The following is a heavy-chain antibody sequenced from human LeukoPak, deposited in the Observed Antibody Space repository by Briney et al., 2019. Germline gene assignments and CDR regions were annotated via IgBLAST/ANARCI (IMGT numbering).Heavy chain of an antibody. CDR1: GGSISTYY. D-gene: IGHD4-11*01. V-gene: IGHV4-59*01. J-gene: IGHJ4*02. CDR3: ARDYSNYILDY. CDR2: IYYSGST. Sequence: SETLSLTCIVPGGSISTYYWSWIRQPPGKGLEWIGYIYYSGSTSYNPSLKSRVTMSVDTSKNQFSLNLSSVTAADTAVYYCARDYSNYILDYWGQGTLVTVSS.